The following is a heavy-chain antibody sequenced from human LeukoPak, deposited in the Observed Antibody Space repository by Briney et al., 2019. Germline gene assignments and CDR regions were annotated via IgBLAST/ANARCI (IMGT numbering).Heavy chain of an antibody. J-gene: IGHJ6*03. CDR2: IYYSGST. CDR3: ARSQYYYYYMDV. Sequence: SQTLSLTCTVSGGSISSGANYWSWIRQPPGKGLEWIGYIYYSGSTNYNPSLKSRVTISVDTSKNQFSLKLSSVTAADTAVYYCARSQYYYYYMDVWGKGTTVTVSS. CDR1: GGSISSGANY. V-gene: IGHV4-61*08.